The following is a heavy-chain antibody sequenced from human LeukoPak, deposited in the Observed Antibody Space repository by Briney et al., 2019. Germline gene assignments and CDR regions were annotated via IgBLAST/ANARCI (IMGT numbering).Heavy chain of an antibody. CDR2: ITGPGDGA. CDR1: GFTFSGFA. V-gene: IGHV3-23*01. Sequence: GGSLRLSCAASGFTFSGFAMSWVRQAPGKGLEWVSAITGPGDGAFYADSVKGRFTITRDNSRNTVYLQMNDLRDDDTAVYYCTRDGGVGDNTAFDIWGQGTLVTVSS. D-gene: IGHD3-3*01. J-gene: IGHJ3*02. CDR3: TRDGGVGDNTAFDI.